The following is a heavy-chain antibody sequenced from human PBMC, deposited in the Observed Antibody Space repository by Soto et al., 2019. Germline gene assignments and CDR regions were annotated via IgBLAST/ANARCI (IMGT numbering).Heavy chain of an antibody. D-gene: IGHD3-10*01. J-gene: IGHJ4*02. Sequence: EVLLVESGGGLVQPGGSLRLSCAASGFTFTSYEVNWVRQAPGKGLEWVSYISSSGRTIYYADSVKGRFTISRDNAKNSLYLKMNSLRAEDTALYYCARGDGALYWGQGTLVTVSS. V-gene: IGHV3-48*03. CDR1: GFTFTSYE. CDR3: ARGDGALY. CDR2: ISSSGRTI.